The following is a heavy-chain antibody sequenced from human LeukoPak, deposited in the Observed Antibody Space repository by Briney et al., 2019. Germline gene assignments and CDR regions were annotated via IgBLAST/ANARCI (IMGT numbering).Heavy chain of an antibody. D-gene: IGHD3-22*01. CDR2: IIPIFGTA. CDR1: GGTFSSYA. Sequence: SVKVSCKASGGTFSSYAINWVRQAPGQGLEWMGRIIPIFGTANYAQKFQGRVTITADKSTSTAYMELSSLRSEDTAVYYCARDGRYYYDSSGYYPFDYWGQGTLVTVSS. CDR3: ARDGRYYYDSSGYYPFDY. J-gene: IGHJ4*02. V-gene: IGHV1-69*06.